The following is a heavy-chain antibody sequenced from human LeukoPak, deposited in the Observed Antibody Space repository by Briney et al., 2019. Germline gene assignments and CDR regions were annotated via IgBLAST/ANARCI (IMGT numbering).Heavy chain of an antibody. Sequence: GASGKVSCKVSGYTLTELSMHWLRQAPGKGLDWMGGFDPEDGETIYAQKFQGRVTMTEDTSTDTPYMELSSLRSEDTAVYYCATGITMVRGVSDYWGQGTLVTVSS. CDR3: ATGITMVRGVSDY. V-gene: IGHV1-24*01. CDR2: FDPEDGET. D-gene: IGHD3-10*01. J-gene: IGHJ4*02. CDR1: GYTLTELS.